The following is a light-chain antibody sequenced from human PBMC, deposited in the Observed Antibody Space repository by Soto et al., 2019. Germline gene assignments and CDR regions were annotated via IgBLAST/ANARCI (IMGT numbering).Light chain of an antibody. V-gene: IGKV2-30*01. CDR3: MQGTHWPPIT. CDR2: KVS. Sequence: DVVMTQSPLSLPVTLGQPASISCRSSQSLVYSDGNTYLNWFQQRPGQSPRRIIYKVSNRDSGVPDRFSGSGSGTDFTPKISRVEAEDVGVYYCMQGTHWPPITFGQGTRLEIK. CDR1: QSLVYSDGNTY. J-gene: IGKJ5*01.